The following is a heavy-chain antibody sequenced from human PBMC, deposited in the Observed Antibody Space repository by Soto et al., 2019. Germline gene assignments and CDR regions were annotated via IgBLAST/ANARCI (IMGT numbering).Heavy chain of an antibody. Sequence: SVKVSCKASGGTFSSYAISWVQKAPGQGLEWMGGIIPIFGTANYAQKFQGRVTITADESTSTAYMELSSLRSEDTAVYYCARDLAITMVRGVPYGMDVWGQGTTVTVSS. V-gene: IGHV1-69*13. D-gene: IGHD3-10*01. CDR1: GGTFSSYA. CDR2: IIPIFGTA. CDR3: ARDLAITMVRGVPYGMDV. J-gene: IGHJ6*02.